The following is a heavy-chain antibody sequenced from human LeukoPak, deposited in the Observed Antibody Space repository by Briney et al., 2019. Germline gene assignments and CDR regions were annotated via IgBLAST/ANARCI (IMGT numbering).Heavy chain of an antibody. Sequence: GGSLRLSCAASGFTFSSHSMNWVRQAPGKGLEWVSYISSSSSTIYYADSVKGRFTISRDNAKNSLYLQMNSLRAEDTAVYYCARDLRSYDFWSGYRPYYYYGMDVWGQGTTVTVSS. CDR1: GFTFSSHS. J-gene: IGHJ6*02. D-gene: IGHD3-3*01. V-gene: IGHV3-48*01. CDR3: ARDLRSYDFWSGYRPYYYYGMDV. CDR2: ISSSSSTI.